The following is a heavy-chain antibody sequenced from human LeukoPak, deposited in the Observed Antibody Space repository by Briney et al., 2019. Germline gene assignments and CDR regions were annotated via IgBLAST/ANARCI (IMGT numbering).Heavy chain of an antibody. Sequence: ASVKVSCKASGYTFTSYDINWVRQATGQGLEWMGWMNPNSGNTGYAQKFQGRVTMTRNTSITTAYMELTSLRSEDTAVYYCARDNGGTAMAYYYYYYMDIWGKGTTVTISS. CDR1: GYTFTSYD. CDR3: ARDNGGTAMAYYYYYYMDI. J-gene: IGHJ6*03. V-gene: IGHV1-8*01. CDR2: MNPNSGNT. D-gene: IGHD5-18*01.